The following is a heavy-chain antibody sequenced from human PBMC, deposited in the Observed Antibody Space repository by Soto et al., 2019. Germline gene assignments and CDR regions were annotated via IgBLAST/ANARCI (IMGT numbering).Heavy chain of an antibody. V-gene: IGHV4-34*01. Sequence: PSETLSLTCAVYGGSFSGYYWSWIRQPPGKGLEWIGEINHSGSTNYNPSLKSRVTISVDTSKNQFSLKLSSVTAADTAVYYCARAAGGGTTGTTAVRWFDPWGQGTLVTVS. CDR3: ARAAGGGTTGTTAVRWFDP. CDR1: GGSFSGYY. CDR2: INHSGST. J-gene: IGHJ5*02. D-gene: IGHD1-1*01.